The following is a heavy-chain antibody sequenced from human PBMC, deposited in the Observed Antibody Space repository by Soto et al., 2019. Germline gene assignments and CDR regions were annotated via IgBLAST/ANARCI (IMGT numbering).Heavy chain of an antibody. CDR1: GFTFSTHA. Sequence: EVQLLESGGGLVQAGGSLRLSCVASGFTFSTHAMSLVRQVPGKGLEWVSTFSGSGGNIYYGESVKGRLTISRDDPKNTLYLDMNSLRVEDTAVYYCAKDPPWTVGPLAMDVWGQGTTVTVSS. V-gene: IGHV3-23*01. J-gene: IGHJ6*02. CDR2: FSGSGGNI. CDR3: AKDPPWTVGPLAMDV. D-gene: IGHD2-2*01.